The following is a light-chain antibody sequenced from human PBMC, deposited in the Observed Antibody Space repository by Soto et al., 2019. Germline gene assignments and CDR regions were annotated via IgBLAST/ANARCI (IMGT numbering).Light chain of an antibody. CDR2: AAS. V-gene: IGKV1-39*01. Sequence: DIQMTQSPSSLSASVGDSVTITCRASQSISSHLNWYQQKSGKAPKLLIYAASSLQSGVRSRFRGSGSGKDLTLTSSSLQTEDFATYSCQQSYSSWTFAQGTKVEI. J-gene: IGKJ1*01. CDR1: QSISSH. CDR3: QQSYSSWT.